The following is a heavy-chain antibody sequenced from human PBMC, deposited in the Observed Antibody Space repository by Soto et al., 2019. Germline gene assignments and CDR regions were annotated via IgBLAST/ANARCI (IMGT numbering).Heavy chain of an antibody. J-gene: IGHJ6*02. CDR2: IYYTGST. CDR3: ARGGYTKIGYGLDV. CDR1: GGSISSYY. Sequence: SETLSLTCTVSGGSISSYYWSWIRQPPGKGLEWIGYIYYTGSTTYNPSLKSRVTISVDTSKNQFSLKLNPVTAADTAVYYCARGGYTKIGYGLDVWGQGTTVTVSS. D-gene: IGHD6-13*01. V-gene: IGHV4-59*01.